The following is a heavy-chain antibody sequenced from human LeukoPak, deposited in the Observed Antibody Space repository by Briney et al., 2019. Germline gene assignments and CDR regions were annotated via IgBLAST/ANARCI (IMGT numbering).Heavy chain of an antibody. CDR1: GFTFGEYP. CDR2: IRSKAYGGTS. Sequence: GGSLRLSCTTSGFTFGEYPMSWIRQAPGKGLEWVGFIRSKAYGGTSVYAASVEGRFIISRDDSKSIAYLQMNSLKIEDTAVYYCSRYYGSGRRRYFDYWGQGTLVTVSS. CDR3: SRYYGSGRRRYFDY. V-gene: IGHV3-49*03. D-gene: IGHD3-10*01. J-gene: IGHJ4*02.